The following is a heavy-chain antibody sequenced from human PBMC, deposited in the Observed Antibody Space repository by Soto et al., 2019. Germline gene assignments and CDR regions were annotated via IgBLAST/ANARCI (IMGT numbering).Heavy chain of an antibody. J-gene: IGHJ4*02. V-gene: IGHV4-30-4*01. Sequence: QVQLQESGPGLVKPSQTLSLTCNVSGGSISNPDYYWSWIRQPPGKGLEWIGSIFYNGETSYSPSLESRLSMSVDTSKNQFSLSLRSVTASDTAVYFCAREGRLQSLDYWGQGTLVTVSS. CDR1: GGSISNPDYY. CDR2: IFYNGET. CDR3: AREGRLQSLDY. D-gene: IGHD4-4*01.